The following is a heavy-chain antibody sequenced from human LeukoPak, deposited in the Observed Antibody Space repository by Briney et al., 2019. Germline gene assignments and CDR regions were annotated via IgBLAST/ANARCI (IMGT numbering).Heavy chain of an antibody. CDR2: IIPIFGTA. D-gene: IGHD3-16*01. CDR1: GYTFTSYT. CDR3: ARVSVRGGAFDI. V-gene: IGHV1-69*13. Sequence: SVKVSCKASGYTFTSYTMNWVRQAPGQGLEWMGGIIPIFGTANYAQKFQGRVTITADESTSTAYMELSSLRSEDTAVYYCARVSVRGGAFDIWGQGTMVTVSS. J-gene: IGHJ3*02.